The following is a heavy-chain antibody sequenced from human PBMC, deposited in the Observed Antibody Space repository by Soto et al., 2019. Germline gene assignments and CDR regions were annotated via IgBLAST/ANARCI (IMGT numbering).Heavy chain of an antibody. V-gene: IGHV4-31*03. D-gene: IGHD6-19*01. CDR2: IYYSGST. CDR3: ARVGVEQWLHFDY. Sequence: QVQLQESGPGLVKPSQTLSLTCTVSGGSISSGGYYWSWIRQHPGKGLEWIGYIYYSGSTYYNPSPNSRVTISVDTSKNQFSLKLSSVTAADTAVYYCARVGVEQWLHFDYWGQGTLVTVSS. J-gene: IGHJ4*02. CDR1: GGSISSGGYY.